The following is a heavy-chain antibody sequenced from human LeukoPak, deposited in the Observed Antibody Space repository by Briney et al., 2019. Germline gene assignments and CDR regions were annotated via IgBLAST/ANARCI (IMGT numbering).Heavy chain of an antibody. J-gene: IGHJ4*02. CDR3: ARVGYSSTWYVDY. Sequence: PGGSLRLSCAASGFTFSSYWMHWVGQAPGKGLVWVSRINSDGSSTNYADSVKGRFTISRDNAKNTLYLQMNSLRAEDTAVYYCARVGYSSTWYVDYWGQGTLVTVSS. CDR1: GFTFSSYW. CDR2: INSDGSST. D-gene: IGHD6-13*01. V-gene: IGHV3-74*01.